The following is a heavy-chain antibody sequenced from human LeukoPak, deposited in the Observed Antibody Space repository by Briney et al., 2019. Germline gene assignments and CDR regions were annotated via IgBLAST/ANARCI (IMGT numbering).Heavy chain of an antibody. Sequence: SVKVSCKASGGTFSSYAISWVRQAPGQGLEWMGGIIPIFGTANYAQKFQGRVTITTDESTSTAYMELSSLRSEDTAVYYCARDGDYGDYGWVHYYYMDVWGKGTTVTVSS. CDR1: GGTFSSYA. D-gene: IGHD4-17*01. CDR3: ARDGDYGDYGWVHYYYMDV. CDR2: IIPIFGTA. V-gene: IGHV1-69*05. J-gene: IGHJ6*03.